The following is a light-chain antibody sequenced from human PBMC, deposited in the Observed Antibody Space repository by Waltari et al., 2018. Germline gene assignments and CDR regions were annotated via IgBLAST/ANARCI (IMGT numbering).Light chain of an antibody. V-gene: IGLV7-43*01. J-gene: IGLJ3*02. CDR3: MLYDGSDQV. Sequence: QTVVTQEPSLTVSPGGAVTLTCASSAGAVTSGNYPNWIQQKPGQVPRSLIHSTTNRHSWTPARFPGSLLGGKAALTLSGVQPDDEAEYYCMLYDGSDQVFGGGTKLTVL. CDR2: STT. CDR1: AGAVTSGNY.